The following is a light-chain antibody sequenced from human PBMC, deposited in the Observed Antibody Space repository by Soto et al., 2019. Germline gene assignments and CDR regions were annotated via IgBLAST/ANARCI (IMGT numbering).Light chain of an antibody. CDR2: GAS. J-gene: IGKJ1*01. CDR1: QTVSSN. Sequence: EIILTHSPDTLSLSPGERATLSCRASQTVSSNYLAWCQQKPGQAPRHLIYGASTRATGIPARFSGSGSGTEFTLTISSLQSEDFAVYYCQQYNNWPPWTFGQGTKVDI. V-gene: IGKV3-15*01. CDR3: QQYNNWPPWT.